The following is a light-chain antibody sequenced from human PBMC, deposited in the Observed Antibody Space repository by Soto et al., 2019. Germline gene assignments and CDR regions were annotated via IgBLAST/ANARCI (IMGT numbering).Light chain of an antibody. V-gene: IGLV1-51*01. Sequence: QSVLTQPPSVSVAPGQKVTISCSGSSSNIGNNYVFWYQQLPGTAPKLLIYDNNERPSGIPDRFSGSKSGTSATLGITGLQTGDEADYYCGTWDSSLSAVVFGGGTKLTVL. CDR3: GTWDSSLSAVV. CDR1: SSNIGNNY. J-gene: IGLJ2*01. CDR2: DNN.